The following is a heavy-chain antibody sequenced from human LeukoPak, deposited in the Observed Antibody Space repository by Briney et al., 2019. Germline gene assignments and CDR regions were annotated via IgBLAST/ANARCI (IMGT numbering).Heavy chain of an antibody. V-gene: IGHV1-18*01. CDR1: GGTFSSYA. CDR3: AFIAARGVNY. CDR2: ISAYNGNT. J-gene: IGHJ4*02. D-gene: IGHD6-6*01. Sequence: GASVKASCKASGGTFSSYAISWVRPAPGQGLEWMGWISAYNGNTNYAQKLQGRVTMTTDTSTSTAYMELRSLRSDDTAVYYCAFIAARGVNYWGQGTLVTVSS.